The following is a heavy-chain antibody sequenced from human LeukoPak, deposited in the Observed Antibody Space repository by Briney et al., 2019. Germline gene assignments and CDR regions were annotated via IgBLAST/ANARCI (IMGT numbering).Heavy chain of an antibody. V-gene: IGHV3-23*01. CDR2: ISGSGGST. CDR1: GFTFSSYA. CDR3: AKGDDYDILTGYSPSFDY. J-gene: IGHJ4*02. D-gene: IGHD3-9*01. Sequence: GGSLRLSCAASGFTFSSYAMSWVRQAPGKGLEWVSAISGSGGSTYYADSVKGRFTISRDNSKNTLYLQMNSLRAEDTAVYYRAKGDDYDILTGYSPSFDYWGQGTLVTVSS.